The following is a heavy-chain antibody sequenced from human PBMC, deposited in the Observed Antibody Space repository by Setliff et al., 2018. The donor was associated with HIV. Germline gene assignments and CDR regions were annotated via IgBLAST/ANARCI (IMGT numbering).Heavy chain of an antibody. CDR3: AGHPAGTPARIDY. J-gene: IGHJ4*02. CDR2: IYYSGNT. CDR1: GGSIRSGSYY. V-gene: IGHV4-39*01. Sequence: PSETLSLTCTVSGGSIRSGSYYWGWIRRPPGRGLEWIGSIYYSGNTYYNPSLKRRVTMSVDTSNNQFSLSLTSVTATDTATYYCAGHPAGTPARIDYWGRGTLVTVSS. D-gene: IGHD2-2*01.